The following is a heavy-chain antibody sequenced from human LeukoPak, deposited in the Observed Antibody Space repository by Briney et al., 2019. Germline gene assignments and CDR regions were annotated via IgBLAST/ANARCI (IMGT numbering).Heavy chain of an antibody. CDR3: ARAGYSSGWYYFDY. CDR1: GFTFSSYW. D-gene: IGHD6-19*01. V-gene: IGHV3-74*01. CDR2: SKNDGRST. Sequence: QPGGSLRLSCAASGFTFSSYWMSWVRQAPGKGLVWVSRSKNDGRSTSYADSVKGRFTISRDSAKNTPFLQMDSLRAEDTAVYYCARAGYSSGWYYFDYWGQGTLVTVSS. J-gene: IGHJ4*02.